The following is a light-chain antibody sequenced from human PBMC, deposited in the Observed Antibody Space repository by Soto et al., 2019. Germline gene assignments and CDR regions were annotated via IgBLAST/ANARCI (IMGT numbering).Light chain of an antibody. J-gene: IGKJ4*01. Sequence: ESVLTQSRCTLSLSPGARSTLSCRASQSVSTNQLAWYQQKPGQAPRLLIYGASSRATGIADRFSGSGSGTDFTLTISRLEPEDFAVYYCQYYYESSPFGRGTKVDIK. CDR1: QSVSTNQ. CDR2: GAS. CDR3: QYYYESSP. V-gene: IGKV3-20*01.